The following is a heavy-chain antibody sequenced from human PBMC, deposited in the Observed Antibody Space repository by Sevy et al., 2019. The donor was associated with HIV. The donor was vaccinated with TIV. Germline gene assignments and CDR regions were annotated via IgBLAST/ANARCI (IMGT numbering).Heavy chain of an antibody. CDR3: AKRDSIYLYTGVSVFDF. V-gene: IGHV3-23*01. CDR1: GFTFSNYA. J-gene: IGHJ4*02. D-gene: IGHD3-16*02. Sequence: GGSLRLSCAASGFTFSNYAMNWVRQAPGKGLEWVSGISATGESTYYADSVKGHFTISRDNSRNTLYLQMNSLRAEDTAFYYCAKRDSIYLYTGVSVFDFWGLGTLVTVSS. CDR2: ISATGEST.